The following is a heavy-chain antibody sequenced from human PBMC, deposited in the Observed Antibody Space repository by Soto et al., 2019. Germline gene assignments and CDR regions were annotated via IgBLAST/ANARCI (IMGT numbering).Heavy chain of an antibody. CDR3: ARFLLLRLAPRDYYYYYYMDV. V-gene: IGHV3-21*01. Sequence: PGGSLRLSCAASGFTFSSYSMNWVRQAPGKGLEWVSSISSSSSYIYYADSVKGRFTISRDNAKNSLYLQMNSLRAEDTAVYYWARFLLLRLAPRDYYYYYYMDVWGKGTTVTVSS. J-gene: IGHJ6*03. CDR1: GFTFSSYS. CDR2: ISSSSSYI. D-gene: IGHD2-15*01.